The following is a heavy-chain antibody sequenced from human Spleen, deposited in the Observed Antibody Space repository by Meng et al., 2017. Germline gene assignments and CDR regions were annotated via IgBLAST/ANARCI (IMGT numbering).Heavy chain of an antibody. Sequence: SVKVSCKASGGTFKRFIINWVRQAPGQGLEWMGGIIPLFSTSNYAQKFQGRVTITMDESTRTTYMELSGLRSVDTAVYYCARTYYHDDSGFENFHYAMDVWGQGTTVTVSS. J-gene: IGHJ6*02. V-gene: IGHV1-69*05. CDR3: ARTYYHDDSGFENFHYAMDV. CDR1: GGTFKRFI. D-gene: IGHD3-22*01. CDR2: IIPLFSTS.